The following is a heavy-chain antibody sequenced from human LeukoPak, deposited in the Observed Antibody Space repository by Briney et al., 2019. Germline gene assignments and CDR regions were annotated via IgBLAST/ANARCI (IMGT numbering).Heavy chain of an antibody. J-gene: IGHJ6*02. CDR1: GFTFDDYA. CDR3: AKGKMDYGDSPGYYYYGMDV. CDR2: ISWNSGSI. D-gene: IGHD4-17*01. Sequence: GGSLRLSCAASGFTFDDYAMHWVRQAPGKGLEWVSGISWNSGSISYADSVKGRFTISRDNAKNSLYLQMNSLRAEDTALYYCAKGKMDYGDSPGYYYYGMDVWGQGTTVTVSS. V-gene: IGHV3-9*01.